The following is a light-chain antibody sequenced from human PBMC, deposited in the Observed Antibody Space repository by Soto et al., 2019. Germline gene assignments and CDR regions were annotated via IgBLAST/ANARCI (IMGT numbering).Light chain of an antibody. CDR3: AAWDDSLSGLV. V-gene: IGLV1-47*01. Sequence: QLVLTQPPSASGTPGQRVTISCSGSSSNIGSNYVYWYQQLPGTAPKLLIYRNNQRPSGVPDRFSASKSGASASLAISGLRSEDEADYYCAAWDDSLSGLVFGGGTQLTVL. J-gene: IGLJ2*01. CDR2: RNN. CDR1: SSNIGSNY.